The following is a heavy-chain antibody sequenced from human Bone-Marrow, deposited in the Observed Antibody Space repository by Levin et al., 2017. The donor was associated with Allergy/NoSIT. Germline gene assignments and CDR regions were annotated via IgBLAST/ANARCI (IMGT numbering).Heavy chain of an antibody. CDR2: IHPSGST. D-gene: IGHD3/OR15-3a*01. V-gene: IGHV4-34*01. J-gene: IGHJ4*02. CDR1: GGSFSGYY. Sequence: SSETLSLTCAVYGGSFSGYYWNWIRQPPGKGLEWIGEIHPSGSTNYNPSLTSRVTMSLDTSRNHFSLNLNSVTAAETAVYYCARGLDYAKTGYWGQGTLVTVSS. CDR3: ARGLDYAKTGY.